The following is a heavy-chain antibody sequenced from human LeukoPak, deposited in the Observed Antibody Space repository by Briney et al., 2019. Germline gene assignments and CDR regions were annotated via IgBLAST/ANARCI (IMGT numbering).Heavy chain of an antibody. V-gene: IGHV3-23*01. CDR3: ANRPIVGAPCE. J-gene: IGHJ4*02. D-gene: IGHD1-26*01. CDR1: GFTFSDYA. Sequence: PGGSLRLSCAASGFTFSDYALGWVRQAPGRGLEWVATLSGSGGSTYYADSVKGRFTISRDNSKNTLYLQMNSLRAEDTAVYYCANRPIVGAPCEWGQGTLVTASS. CDR2: LSGSGGST.